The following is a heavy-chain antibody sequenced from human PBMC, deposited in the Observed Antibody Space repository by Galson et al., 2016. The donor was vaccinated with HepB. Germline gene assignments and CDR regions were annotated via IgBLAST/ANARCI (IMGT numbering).Heavy chain of an antibody. J-gene: IGHJ1*01. Sequence: SVKVSCKASGGTFRKYAISWVRQAPGQGLEWMGGIIPIFGTAKYAQKFQGRVTITADESTSTAYMDLSSLRSEDTAVYYCAFRGSSSWYGYFQNGGQGTLGTVSS. V-gene: IGHV1-69*13. CDR2: IIPIFGTA. CDR1: GGTFRKYA. CDR3: AFRGSSSWYGYFQN. D-gene: IGHD6-13*01.